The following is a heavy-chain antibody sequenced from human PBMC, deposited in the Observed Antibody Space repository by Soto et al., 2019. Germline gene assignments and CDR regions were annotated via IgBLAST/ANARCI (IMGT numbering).Heavy chain of an antibody. D-gene: IGHD2-2*01. CDR3: ARDAQSRGAPAAAVFGWFDP. CDR2: VSSSGNT. V-gene: IGHV4-59*01. Sequence: SETLSLTCTVSGGSISSYCWSWIRQPPGKGLEWIAYVSSSGNTNYNPSLKSRVTISLDTSKNQFSLKLSSVTAADAAVYYCARDAQSRGAPAAAVFGWFDPWGQGTLVTVSS. CDR1: GGSISSYC. J-gene: IGHJ5*02.